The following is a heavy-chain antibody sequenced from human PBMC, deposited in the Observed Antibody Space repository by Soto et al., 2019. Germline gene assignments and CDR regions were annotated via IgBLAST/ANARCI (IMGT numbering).Heavy chain of an antibody. CDR3: ARRYYYDSSGYSDY. CDR2: ISAYNGNT. Sequence: ASVKVSCKASGYTFTSYGISWVRQAPGQGLEWMGWISAYNGNTNYAQKLQGRVTMTTDTSTSTAYMELRSLRSDDTAVYYCARRYYYDSSGYSDYWGKGTLVTVSS. J-gene: IGHJ4*02. CDR1: GYTFTSYG. D-gene: IGHD3-22*01. V-gene: IGHV1-18*01.